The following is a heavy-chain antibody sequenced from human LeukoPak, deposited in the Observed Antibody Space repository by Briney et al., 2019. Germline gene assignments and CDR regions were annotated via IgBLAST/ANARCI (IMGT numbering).Heavy chain of an antibody. CDR1: GFTFDDFS. CDR3: AKDIRLLSPSGSFDY. J-gene: IGHJ4*02. V-gene: IGHV3-9*01. Sequence: GGSLRLSCAASGFTFDDFSMHWVRQAPGKGLEWVSGISWNSGDIGYADSVKGRFTISRDNAKNSLYLQMNSLRVEDTALYYCAKDIRLLSPSGSFDYWGQGTLVTVSS. CDR2: ISWNSGDI. D-gene: IGHD1-26*01.